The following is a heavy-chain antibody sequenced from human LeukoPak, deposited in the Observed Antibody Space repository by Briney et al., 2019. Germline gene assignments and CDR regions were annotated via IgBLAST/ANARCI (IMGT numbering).Heavy chain of an antibody. CDR2: INPNSGGT. CDR1: GYTFTGYY. CDR3: ARSGSYDFWSGYYPFDY. D-gene: IGHD3-3*01. V-gene: IGHV1-2*02. Sequence: GASVKVSCKASGYTFTGYYMHWVLQAPGQGLEWMGWINPNSGGTNYAQKFQGRVTMTRDTSISTAYMELSRLRSDDTAVYYCARSGSYDFWSGYYPFDYWGQGTLVTVSS. J-gene: IGHJ4*02.